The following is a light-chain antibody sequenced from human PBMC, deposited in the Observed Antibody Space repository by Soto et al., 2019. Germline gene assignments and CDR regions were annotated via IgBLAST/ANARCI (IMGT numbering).Light chain of an antibody. CDR2: KGT. V-gene: IGLV2-14*02. CDR3: TSYTSDNRSYV. CDR1: SSDVGAYNA. J-gene: IGLJ1*01. Sequence: QSALAQPASVSGSPGQSITISCTGTSSDVGAYNAVSWYQQHPDRAPQLIIFKGTQRPSGVSTRFSGSKSANTASLTISGLQAEDEAHYYCTSYTSDNRSYVFGTGTKLTVL.